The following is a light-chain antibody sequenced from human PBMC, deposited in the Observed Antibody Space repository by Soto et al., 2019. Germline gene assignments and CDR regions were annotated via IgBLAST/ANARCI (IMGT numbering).Light chain of an antibody. CDR2: GAS. Sequence: DIQMTQSPSSLSVSVGERVTITCRASQPIANWLAWYQQRPGHAPELLIRGASTLHSGVPPRFSGTGYGTDFTLTITSLQPEDLATYFCQQASDPPYTFGQGTKLEI. V-gene: IGKV1-12*01. J-gene: IGKJ2*01. CDR1: QPIANW. CDR3: QQASDPPYT.